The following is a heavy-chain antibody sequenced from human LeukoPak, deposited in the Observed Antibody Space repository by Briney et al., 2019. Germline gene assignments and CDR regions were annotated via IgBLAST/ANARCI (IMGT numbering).Heavy chain of an antibody. J-gene: IGHJ4*02. Sequence: SETLSLTCGVSGGSINSSNWWSWVRQPPGKGLEWIGYIYYSGSTNYNPSLKSRVTISVDTSKNQFSLKLTSVTAADTTVYYCARQISRSGRFNYFFDYWGQGTLVTVSS. CDR1: GGSINSSNW. CDR2: IYYSGST. D-gene: IGHD3-10*01. V-gene: IGHV4-4*02. CDR3: ARQISRSGRFNYFFDY.